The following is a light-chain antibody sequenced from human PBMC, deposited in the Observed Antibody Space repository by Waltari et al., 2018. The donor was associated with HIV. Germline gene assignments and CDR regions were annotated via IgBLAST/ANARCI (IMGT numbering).Light chain of an antibody. J-gene: IGKJ2*01. CDR1: QSVRSSY. CDR2: GTS. CDR3: QQYDNSPMYI. Sequence: EIVLTQSPGTLSLSPGERATLSCRASQSVRSSYFAWYQQKPGQPPSLLIYGTSRRASGIPDRFSGSGSGTDFTLTISRLEPEDFAVYYCQQYDNSPMYIFGQGTKLEIK. V-gene: IGKV3-20*01.